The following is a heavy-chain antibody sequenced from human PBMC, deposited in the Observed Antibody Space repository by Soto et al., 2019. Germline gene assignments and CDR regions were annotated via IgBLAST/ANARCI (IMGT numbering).Heavy chain of an antibody. D-gene: IGHD1-26*01. J-gene: IGHJ4*02. CDR2: AYYRSRWLY. Sequence: QVQLQQSGPGLVKPSQTLSLTCGICGDSVSNNGATWNWIRQSPSRGLEWLGRAYYRSRWLYDYATSVRGRITINPDTSKNQFSLQLNSVTPEDTAVYYCARDPPDFNSGFDYWGQGTLVTVSS. V-gene: IGHV6-1*01. CDR1: GDSVSNNGAT. CDR3: ARDPPDFNSGFDY.